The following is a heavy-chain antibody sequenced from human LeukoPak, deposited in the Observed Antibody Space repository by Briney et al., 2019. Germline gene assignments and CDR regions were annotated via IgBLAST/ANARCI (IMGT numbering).Heavy chain of an antibody. Sequence: ASETLSLTCAVSGASVSSSNWWIGGRQPPKKGLEWIGEIHHSGSTNYNPSLKSRVTMSVDTSKNQISLRLSSVTAADTAVYYCARGLYGSDSYWGQGNLVTVSS. CDR2: IHHSGST. CDR1: GASVSSSNW. D-gene: IGHD6-19*01. J-gene: IGHJ4*02. V-gene: IGHV4-4*02. CDR3: ARGLYGSDSY.